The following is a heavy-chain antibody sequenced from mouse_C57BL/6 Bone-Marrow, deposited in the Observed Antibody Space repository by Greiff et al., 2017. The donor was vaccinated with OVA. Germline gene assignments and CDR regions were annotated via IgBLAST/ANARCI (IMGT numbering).Heavy chain of an antibody. V-gene: IGHV3-6*01. Sequence: EVKLLESGPGLVKPSQSLSLTCSVTGYSITSGYFWNWIRQFPGNNLEWMGYISYDGSNNYNPSLKNRISITRDTSKNQFFLKLNSVTTEDTATYYCASIYYDYERVHYWGQGTLVTVSA. CDR2: ISYDGSN. CDR1: GYSITSGYF. J-gene: IGHJ3*01. CDR3: ASIYYDYERVHY. D-gene: IGHD2-4*01.